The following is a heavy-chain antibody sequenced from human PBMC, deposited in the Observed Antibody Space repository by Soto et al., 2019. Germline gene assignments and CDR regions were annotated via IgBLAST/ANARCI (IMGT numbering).Heavy chain of an antibody. V-gene: IGHV5-51*01. CDR3: SKPYGDSYYYYYGMDV. Sequence: PGESLKISCEGSGFRFSKYKIGWVRQMPGKGLEWMGIINPGDSDTRYSPSFQGQVTISAGKSISTAYLQWSTLKASDTATYYCSKPYGDSYYYYYGMDVWGQGTTVNVS. CDR2: INPGDSDT. CDR1: GFRFSKYK. J-gene: IGHJ6*02. D-gene: IGHD4-17*01.